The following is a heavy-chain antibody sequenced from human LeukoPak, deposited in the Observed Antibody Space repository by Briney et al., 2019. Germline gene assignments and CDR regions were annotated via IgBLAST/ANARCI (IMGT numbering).Heavy chain of an antibody. CDR2: IRYDGSNK. CDR3: AKTRDYYGSGSYHTFDY. V-gene: IGHV3-30*02. Sequence: GGSLRLSCAASGFTFSSYGMHWVRQAPGKGLEWVAFIRYDGSNKYYADSVKGRFTISRDNSKNTLYLQMNSLRAEGTAVYYCAKTRDYYGSGSYHTFDYWGQGTLVTVSS. CDR1: GFTFSSYG. J-gene: IGHJ4*02. D-gene: IGHD3-10*01.